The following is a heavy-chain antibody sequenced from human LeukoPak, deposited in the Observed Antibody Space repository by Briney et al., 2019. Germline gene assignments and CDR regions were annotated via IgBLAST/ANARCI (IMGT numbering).Heavy chain of an antibody. Sequence: GGSLRLSCAASGFTFSDYYMSWIRQAPGKGLEWVSYISSSGSTISYAHSVKGRFTISRDNAKNSLYLQMNSLRAEDTAVYYCARRGGSGSLTFDYWGQGTLVTVSS. D-gene: IGHD3-10*01. CDR3: ARRGGSGSLTFDY. CDR2: ISSSGSTI. J-gene: IGHJ4*02. CDR1: GFTFSDYY. V-gene: IGHV3-11*04.